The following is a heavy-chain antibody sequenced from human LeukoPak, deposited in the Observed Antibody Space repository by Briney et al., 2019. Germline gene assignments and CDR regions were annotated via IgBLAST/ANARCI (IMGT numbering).Heavy chain of an antibody. J-gene: IGHJ6*02. V-gene: IGHV1-69*04. CDR3: ARDQGLTAPPPYGLDV. Sequence: SVKVSCKTSGGTSSSSAITWVRQAPGQGLEWMGRIIPVLNITRYTQKFQGRVTITADTSTSTVYMELSSLRSEETAVYYCARDQGLTAPPPYGLDVWGQGTTVIVSS. CDR1: GGTSSSSA. D-gene: IGHD5-18*01. CDR2: IIPVLNIT.